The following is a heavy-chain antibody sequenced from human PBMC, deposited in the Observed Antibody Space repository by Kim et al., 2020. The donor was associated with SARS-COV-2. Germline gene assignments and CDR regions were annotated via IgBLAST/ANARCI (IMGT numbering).Heavy chain of an antibody. J-gene: IGHJ6*02. V-gene: IGHV3-53*01. Sequence: GGSLRLSCAASGFTVSSNYMSWVRQAPGKGLEWVSVIYSGGSTYYADSVKGRFTISRDNSKNTLYLQMNSLRAEDTAVYYCARDHYTLFTGQQLGSNYYYYYGMDVWGQGTTVTVSS. CDR3: ARDHYTLFTGQQLGSNYYYYYGMDV. D-gene: IGHD6-13*01. CDR1: GFTVSSNY. CDR2: IYSGGST.